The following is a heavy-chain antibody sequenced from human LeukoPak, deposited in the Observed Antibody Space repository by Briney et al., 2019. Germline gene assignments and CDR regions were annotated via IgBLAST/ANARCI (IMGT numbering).Heavy chain of an antibody. D-gene: IGHD2-2*01. J-gene: IGHJ1*01. CDR1: GGSFSGYY. V-gene: IGHV4-34*01. CDR3: ARLVPAAMRAEYFQH. Sequence: SETLSLTCADYGGSFSGYYWSWIRQPPGKGLEWIGEINHSGSTNYNPSLKSRVTISVDTSKNQFSLKLSSVTAADTAVYYCARLVPAAMRAEYFQHWGQGTLVTVSS. CDR2: INHSGST.